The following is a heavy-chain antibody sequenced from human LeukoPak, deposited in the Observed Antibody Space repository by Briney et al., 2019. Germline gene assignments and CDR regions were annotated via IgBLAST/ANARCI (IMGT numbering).Heavy chain of an antibody. D-gene: IGHD3-3*02. CDR2: ISAYNGKT. CDR3: ARESPIASYGMDV. CDR1: GYTFASSG. J-gene: IGHJ6*02. Sequence: ASVKVSCKASGYTFASSGISWVRQAPGQGLEWMGWISAYNGKTNYAQKLQGRVTMTTDTSTSTAYMELRSLRSDDTAVYYCARESPIASYGMDVWGQGTTVTVS. V-gene: IGHV1-18*01.